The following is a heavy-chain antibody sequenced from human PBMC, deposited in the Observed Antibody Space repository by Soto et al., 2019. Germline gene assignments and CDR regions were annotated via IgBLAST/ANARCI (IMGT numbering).Heavy chain of an antibody. J-gene: IGHJ4*02. CDR1: GFSVNDQA. Sequence: QVQLVESGGGVVQPGRSLRLSCAASGFSVNDQAMYWVRQAPGKGLEWVSRISSDGNDKFYVDSVKGRFAISRDISKNILYLQMNSLRAEDTAVYYCASRGFTPATADSWGQGTLVNVSS. CDR2: ISSDGNDK. CDR3: ASRGFTPATADS. V-gene: IGHV3-30*03. D-gene: IGHD2-2*01.